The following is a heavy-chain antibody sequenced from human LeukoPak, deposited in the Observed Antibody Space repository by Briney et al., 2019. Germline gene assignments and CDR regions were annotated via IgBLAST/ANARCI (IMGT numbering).Heavy chain of an antibody. CDR2: TSGSGGST. CDR1: GFTFNNYA. V-gene: IGHV3-23*01. Sequence: GGSLRLSCAASGFTFNNYAMSWVRQAPGKGLEWVSATSGSGGSTYYADSVKGRLAISRDNSKNTLYLQMDSLRAEDTAVYYCAKGGGSHEFDVWGQGTMVTVSS. D-gene: IGHD2-15*01. J-gene: IGHJ3*01. CDR3: AKGGGSHEFDV.